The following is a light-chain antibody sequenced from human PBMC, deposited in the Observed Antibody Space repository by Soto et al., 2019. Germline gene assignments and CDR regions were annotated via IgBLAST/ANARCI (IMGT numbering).Light chain of an antibody. Sequence: QSVLTQAPSVSGAPGQRVTISCTGSTSNIGAGYDVHWYQQFPTTAPKLLIFGNNNRPSGVPDRFSGSRSDTSASLAITGLQAEDEAEYFCQSYDSSLTGNVFGGGTQLTVL. J-gene: IGLJ3*02. CDR1: TSNIGAGYD. CDR2: GNN. CDR3: QSYDSSLTGNV. V-gene: IGLV1-40*01.